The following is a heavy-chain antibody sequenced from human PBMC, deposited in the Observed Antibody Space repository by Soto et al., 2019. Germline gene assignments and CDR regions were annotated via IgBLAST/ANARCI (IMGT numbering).Heavy chain of an antibody. CDR2: ISYDGSNK. Sequence: GGSLRLSCAASGFTFSSYGMHWVRQAPGKGLEWVAVISYDGSNKYYADSVKGRFTISRDNSKNTLYLQMNSLRAEDTAVYYCAKDASRAGFWSGYGMDVWGQGTTVTV. D-gene: IGHD3-3*01. CDR3: AKDASRAGFWSGYGMDV. V-gene: IGHV3-30*18. J-gene: IGHJ6*02. CDR1: GFTFSSYG.